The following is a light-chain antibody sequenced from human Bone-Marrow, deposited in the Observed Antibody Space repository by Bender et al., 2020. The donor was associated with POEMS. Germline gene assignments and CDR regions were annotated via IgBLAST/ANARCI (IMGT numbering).Light chain of an antibody. CDR3: GTWDSTLKGAI. V-gene: IGLV1-51*01. Sequence: QSVLRQPPSVSAAPGQRVTISCSGSISNIGTNFVSWYQQFPGTAPRLLIHGDFRRPSGTPDRFSVSKSGTSASLDITGLRTEDEADYYCGTWDSTLKGAIFGGGTRVTVL. CDR2: GDF. CDR1: ISNIGTNF. J-gene: IGLJ2*01.